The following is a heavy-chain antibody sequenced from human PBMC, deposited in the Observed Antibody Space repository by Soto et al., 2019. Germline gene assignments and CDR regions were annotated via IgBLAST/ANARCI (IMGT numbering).Heavy chain of an antibody. D-gene: IGHD3-22*01. J-gene: IGHJ4*02. CDR3: ARDWHPYYDSSGYYPGYFDY. CDR2: TIPIFGTA. Sequence: SVKVSCKASGGTFSSYAISWVRQAPGQGLEWMGGTIPIFGTANYAQKFQGRVTITADKSTSTAYMELSSLRSEDTAVYYCARDWHPYYDSSGYYPGYFDYWGQGTLVTVSS. V-gene: IGHV1-69*06. CDR1: GGTFSSYA.